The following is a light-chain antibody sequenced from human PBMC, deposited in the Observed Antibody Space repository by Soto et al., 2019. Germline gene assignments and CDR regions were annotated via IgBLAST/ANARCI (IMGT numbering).Light chain of an antibody. CDR1: QSVSSY. Sequence: EIVLTQSPATLSLSPGERATLSCRASQSVSSYLAWYQQKPGQAPGLLIYDASNRATGIPARFSGSGSGTDFTLTISSLEPEDFAVDYCQQRSNWITFGQGTRLEI. J-gene: IGKJ5*01. CDR2: DAS. V-gene: IGKV3-11*01. CDR3: QQRSNWIT.